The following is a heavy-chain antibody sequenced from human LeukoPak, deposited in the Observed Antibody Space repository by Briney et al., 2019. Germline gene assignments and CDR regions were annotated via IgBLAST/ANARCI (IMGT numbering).Heavy chain of an antibody. J-gene: IGHJ4*02. CDR3: ARHGGSSGWSYYFDY. Sequence: GGSLRLSCAASGFTFSSYWMSWVRQAPGKGLEWVANIKQDGSEKYYVDSVKGRFTISRDNAKNSLYLQMNSLRAEDTAVYYCARHGGSSGWSYYFDYWGQGTLVTLSS. D-gene: IGHD6-19*01. CDR1: GFTFSSYW. V-gene: IGHV3-7*01. CDR2: IKQDGSEK.